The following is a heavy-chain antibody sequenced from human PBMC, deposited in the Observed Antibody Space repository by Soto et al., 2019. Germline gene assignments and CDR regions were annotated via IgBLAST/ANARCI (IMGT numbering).Heavy chain of an antibody. V-gene: IGHV3-23*01. CDR2: ISNSGGNT. CDR3: AKDQRGVSATARMDV. CDR1: GYTFSSYA. J-gene: IGHJ6*02. Sequence: GGSLRLSCAASGYTFSSYAMTWVRQAPGKGLEWVSAISNSGGNTFHADSVKGRFTISRDNSKNTLYLQMNSLRAEDTAVYYCAKDQRGVSATARMDVWGQGTTVTVSS. D-gene: IGHD3-3*01.